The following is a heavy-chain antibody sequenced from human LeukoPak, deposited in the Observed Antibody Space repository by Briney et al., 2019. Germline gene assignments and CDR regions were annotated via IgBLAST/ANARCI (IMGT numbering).Heavy chain of an antibody. V-gene: IGHV3-23*01. CDR2: ISGSGGST. Sequence: GGSLRLSCAASGFTLSSYAMSWVRQAPGKGLEWVSAISGSGGSTYYADSVKGRFTISRDNSKNTLYLQMNSLRAEDTAVYYCAKPTWIQPWFFDYWGQGTLVTVSS. CDR3: AKPTWIQPWFFDY. CDR1: GFTLSSYA. J-gene: IGHJ4*02. D-gene: IGHD5-18*01.